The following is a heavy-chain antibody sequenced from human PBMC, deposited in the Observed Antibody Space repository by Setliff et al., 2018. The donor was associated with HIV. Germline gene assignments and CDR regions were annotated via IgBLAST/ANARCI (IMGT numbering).Heavy chain of an antibody. V-gene: IGHV3-74*03. CDR3: ARGGANPSWFDS. CDR1: GFTFGPFW. CDR2: INTDGSSA. J-gene: IGHJ5*01. Sequence: GGSLRLSCVASGFTFGPFWMHWVRQAPGKGLVWVSRINTDGSSATYADSVKGRFTNSRDNAKNTLYLQMDSLRAEDTAVYYCARGGANPSWFDSWGQGTLVTVSS. D-gene: IGHD3-16*01.